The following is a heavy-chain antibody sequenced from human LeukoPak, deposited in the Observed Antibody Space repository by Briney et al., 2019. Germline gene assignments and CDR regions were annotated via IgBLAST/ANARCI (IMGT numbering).Heavy chain of an antibody. CDR3: ARRGGGKYFDY. V-gene: IGHV3-53*01. D-gene: IGHD3-16*01. J-gene: IGHJ4*02. CDR2: IYSGGST. CDR1: EFDFSTHA. Sequence: GGSLRLSCAASEFDFSTHAMTWVRQAPGKGLEWVSVIYSGGSTYYADSVKGRFTISRDNSKNTLYLQMNSLRAEDTAVYYCARRGGGKYFDYWGQGTLVTVSS.